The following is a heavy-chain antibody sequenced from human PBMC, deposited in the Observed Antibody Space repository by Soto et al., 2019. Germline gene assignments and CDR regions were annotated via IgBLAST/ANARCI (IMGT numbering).Heavy chain of an antibody. J-gene: IGHJ5*02. CDR2: INAGNGNT. CDR3: ARDWSGGRSAGWFDP. CDR1: GYTFTSYA. Sequence: QVQLVQSGAEVKKPGASVKVSCKASGYTFTSYAMHWVRQAPGQRLEWMGWINAGNGNTKYSQKFQGRVTITRDTSASTAYMELSSLRPEDTAVYYCARDWSGGRSAGWFDPWGQGTLVTVSS. V-gene: IGHV1-3*01. D-gene: IGHD1-26*01.